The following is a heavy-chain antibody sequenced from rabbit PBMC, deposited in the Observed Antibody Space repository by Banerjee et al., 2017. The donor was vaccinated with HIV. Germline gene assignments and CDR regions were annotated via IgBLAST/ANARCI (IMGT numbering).Heavy chain of an antibody. CDR1: GFDFSSTNW. CDR2: IYTSSGST. D-gene: IGHD1-1*01. V-gene: IGHV1S45*01. Sequence: QQQLEESGGGLVQPEGSLTLTCKASGFDFSSTNWICWVRQAPGKGLELVACIYTSSGSTRYATWAKGRFTISKTSSTTMTLQMTSLTAADTATYFCARDLYTSTSGGVFGFDLWGPGTLVTVS. J-gene: IGHJ4*01. CDR3: ARDLYTSTSGGVFGFDL.